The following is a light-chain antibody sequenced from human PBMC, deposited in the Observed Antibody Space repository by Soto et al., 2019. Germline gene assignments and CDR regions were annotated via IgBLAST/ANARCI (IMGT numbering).Light chain of an antibody. V-gene: IGKV3-15*01. J-gene: IGKJ5*01. Sequence: DIVFALSPVTPSFSPGDRATLSCRASETVSSYLLWYRQKPGQDPRLLIHGAFTRATGIPARFSGSGSGTEFTLTISSLQSEDFAVFYCQQYNQWPITFGQGTRLEI. CDR1: ETVSSY. CDR2: GAF. CDR3: QQYNQWPIT.